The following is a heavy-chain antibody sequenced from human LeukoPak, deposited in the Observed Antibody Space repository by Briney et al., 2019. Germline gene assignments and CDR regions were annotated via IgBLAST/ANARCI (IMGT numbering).Heavy chain of an antibody. D-gene: IGHD3-22*01. CDR3: ARDFYSDYYDSSGYKYYFDY. CDR2: ISGSTSYI. Sequence: GGSLRLSCAASGFTFSSFSMNWVRQAPGKGLEWVSSISGSTSYIYSADSVKGRFTISRDNAKNSLYLQMNSLRAEDTAVYYCARDFYSDYYDSSGYKYYFDYWGQGTLVTVSS. J-gene: IGHJ4*02. CDR1: GFTFSSFS. V-gene: IGHV3-21*01.